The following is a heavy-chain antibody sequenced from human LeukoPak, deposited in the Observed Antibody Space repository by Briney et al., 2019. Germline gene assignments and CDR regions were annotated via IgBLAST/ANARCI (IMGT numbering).Heavy chain of an antibody. J-gene: IGHJ5*02. D-gene: IGHD2-2*01. CDR3: ARDPDRYCSSTSCYAEGWFDP. CDR1: GYTFTSYG. Sequence: ASVKVSCKTSGYTFTSYGISWVRQAPGQGLEWMGWISAYNGNTNYAQKFQGRVTMTRDTSISTAYMELSRLRSDDTAVYYCARDPDRYCSSTSCYAEGWFDPWGQGTLVTVSS. CDR2: ISAYNGNT. V-gene: IGHV1-18*01.